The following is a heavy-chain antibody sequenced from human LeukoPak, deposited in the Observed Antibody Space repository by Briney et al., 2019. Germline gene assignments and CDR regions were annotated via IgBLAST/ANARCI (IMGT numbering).Heavy chain of an antibody. D-gene: IGHD3-22*01. V-gene: IGHV4-59*01. Sequence: SETLSLTCTVSGGSISSYYWSWIRQPPGKGLEWIGYIQYSESINYNPSLKSRVTISVDTSKNQFSLKLSSVTAADTAVYYCARGHYDSSGYFYNAFDIWGQGTMVTVSS. CDR2: IQYSESI. J-gene: IGHJ3*02. CDR3: ARGHYDSSGYFYNAFDI. CDR1: GGSISSYY.